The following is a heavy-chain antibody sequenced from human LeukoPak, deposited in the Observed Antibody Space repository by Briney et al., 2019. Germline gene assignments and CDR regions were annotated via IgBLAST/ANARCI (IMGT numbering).Heavy chain of an antibody. V-gene: IGHV1-2*02. Sequence: ASVKVSCKASGYTFTGYYMHWVRQAPGQGLEWMGWINPNSGGTNYAQKFQGRVTMTRDTSISTAYMELSRLRTDDTAVYYCAREQKLGSSSTLWGQGTLVTVSS. J-gene: IGHJ4*02. CDR2: INPNSGGT. D-gene: IGHD6-6*01. CDR3: AREQKLGSSSTL. CDR1: GYTFTGYY.